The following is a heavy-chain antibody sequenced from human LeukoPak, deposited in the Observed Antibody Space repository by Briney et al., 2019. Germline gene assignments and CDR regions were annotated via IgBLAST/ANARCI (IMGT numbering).Heavy chain of an antibody. D-gene: IGHD3-22*01. V-gene: IGHV7-4-1*02. CDR1: GYTFTSYA. CDR2: INTNTGNP. J-gene: IGHJ4*02. Sequence: ASVKVSCKASGYTFTSYAMNWVRQAPGQGLEWMGWINTNTGNPTYAQGFTGRFVFSLDTSVGTTYLQISSLQADDTAVYYCVRTLYDSSGYFNYWGQGTLVTVSS. CDR3: VRTLYDSSGYFNY.